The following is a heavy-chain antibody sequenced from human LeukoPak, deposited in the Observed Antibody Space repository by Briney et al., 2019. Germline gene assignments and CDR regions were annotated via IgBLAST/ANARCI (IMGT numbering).Heavy chain of an antibody. Sequence: SETLSLTCTVSGGSISSGSYYWSWIRQPVGKGLEWIGRIYTSGSTNYNPSLKSRVTISVDTSKNQFSLKLSSVTAADTAVYYCASSHYDSSGFDYWGQGTLVTVSS. D-gene: IGHD3-22*01. CDR3: ASSHYDSSGFDY. V-gene: IGHV4-61*02. CDR2: IYTSGST. J-gene: IGHJ4*02. CDR1: GGSISSGSYY.